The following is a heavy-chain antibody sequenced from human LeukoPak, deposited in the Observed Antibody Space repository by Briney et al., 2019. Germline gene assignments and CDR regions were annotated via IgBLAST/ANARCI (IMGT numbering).Heavy chain of an antibody. V-gene: IGHV3-9*01. CDR2: ISWNSGSI. D-gene: IGHD6-13*01. CDR3: AKDMVEGSSWPSDAFDI. J-gene: IGHJ3*02. CDR1: GFTFDDYA. Sequence: PGGSLRPSCAASGFTFDDYAMHWVRQAPGKGLEWVSGISWNSGSIGYADSVKGRFTISRDNAKNSLYLQMNSLRAEDTALYYCAKDMVEGSSWPSDAFDIWGQGTMVTVSS.